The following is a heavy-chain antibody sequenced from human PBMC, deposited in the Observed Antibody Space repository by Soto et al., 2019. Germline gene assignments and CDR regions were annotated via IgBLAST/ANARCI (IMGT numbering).Heavy chain of an antibody. CDR2: INIVGGAT. V-gene: IGHV3-23*01. J-gene: IGHJ4*02. Sequence: EVQPLESGGGLVQPGGSLRLSCAASGFTFSNYAMSWVRQAPGKALEWVSSINIVGGATNYADSVRGRFTMSRDDSRNTVFLQMNSLRAEDTAVYYCTKNYYFDSWGQGTLVTVSS. CDR3: TKNYYFDS. CDR1: GFTFSNYA.